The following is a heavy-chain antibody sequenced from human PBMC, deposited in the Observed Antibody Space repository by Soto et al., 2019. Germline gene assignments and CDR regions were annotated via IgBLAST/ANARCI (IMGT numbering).Heavy chain of an antibody. Sequence: GGSLRLSCAASGFTFSSYGMHWVRQAPGKGLEWVAVIWYDGSNKYYADSVKGRFTISRDNSKNTLYLQMNSLRAEDTAVYYCARDLRNSSGWYYDYYYGMDVWGQGTTVTVSS. CDR2: IWYDGSNK. D-gene: IGHD6-19*01. V-gene: IGHV3-33*01. J-gene: IGHJ6*02. CDR1: GFTFSSYG. CDR3: ARDLRNSSGWYYDYYYGMDV.